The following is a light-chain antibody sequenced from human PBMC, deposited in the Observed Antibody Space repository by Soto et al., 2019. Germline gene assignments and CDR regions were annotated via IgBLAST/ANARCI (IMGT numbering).Light chain of an antibody. J-gene: IGLJ2*01. V-gene: IGLV2-23*01. Sequence: QSALTQPASVSGSPGQSITISCTGTSNDVGSYNLVSWYQQHPGKAPKVMIYEGTKRPSGVSNRFSGSKSGNTASQTISGLQAEDEADYYCCSYAGSNTHVVFGGGTKLTVL. CDR3: CSYAGSNTHVV. CDR2: EGT. CDR1: SNDVGSYNL.